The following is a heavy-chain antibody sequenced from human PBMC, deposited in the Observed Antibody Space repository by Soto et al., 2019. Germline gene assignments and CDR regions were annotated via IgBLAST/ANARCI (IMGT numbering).Heavy chain of an antibody. CDR3: ARGRGAAADYFDF. D-gene: IGHD6-13*01. Sequence: QVQLVESGGGLVKPGGSLRLSCAVSGLTFRDYSMTWIRQAPGKGLEWVSYISSSTSHTNYADSVKGRFTISRDNAKNSLFLQMNSLRAEDTAVYYCARGRGAAADYFDFWGQGTLVTVSS. CDR2: ISSSTSHT. CDR1: GLTFRDYS. V-gene: IGHV3-11*05. J-gene: IGHJ4*02.